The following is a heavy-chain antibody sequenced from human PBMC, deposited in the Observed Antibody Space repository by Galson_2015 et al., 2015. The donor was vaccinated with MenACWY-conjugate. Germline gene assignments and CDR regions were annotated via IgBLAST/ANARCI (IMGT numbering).Heavy chain of an antibody. CDR1: GASGHGYY. CDR2: MLNTGST. J-gene: IGHJ4*02. V-gene: IGHV4-4*09. D-gene: IGHD3-10*01. Sequence: LTCTVSGASGHGYYWNCIRQSPGKALQLIGYMLNTGSTTYHSSFESRVTISMDSSRNLFSLKLTSVTAADTAVYYCARGYYRSGSYIDYWGQGTLVTVSS. CDR3: ARGYYRSGSYIDY.